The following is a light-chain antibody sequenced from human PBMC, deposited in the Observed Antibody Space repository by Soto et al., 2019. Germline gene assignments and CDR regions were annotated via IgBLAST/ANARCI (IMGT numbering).Light chain of an antibody. J-gene: IGKJ1*01. V-gene: IGKV3-20*01. Sequence: EIVLTQSPSTLSLSPGERATLSCRASQSVGSTFLAWYQQKPGQAPRLLIYGVSTRATGIPDRFSGSWSGTDFTLSISRLEPEDFAVYYCGQFVSSPPRTFGQGTKVEIK. CDR3: GQFVSSPPRT. CDR2: GVS. CDR1: QSVGSTF.